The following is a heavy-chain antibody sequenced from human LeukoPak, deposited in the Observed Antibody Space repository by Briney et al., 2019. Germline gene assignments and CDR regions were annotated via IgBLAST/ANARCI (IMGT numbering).Heavy chain of an antibody. Sequence: SETLSLTCAVSGGSISSSNWWSWVRQPPGKGLEWIGEINHSGSTNYNPSLKSRVTISVDTSKNQFSLKLSSVTAADTAVYYCARLGMFDYWGQGTLVTVSS. CDR1: GGSISSSNW. CDR2: INHSGST. CDR3: ARLGMFDY. V-gene: IGHV4-4*02. J-gene: IGHJ4*02.